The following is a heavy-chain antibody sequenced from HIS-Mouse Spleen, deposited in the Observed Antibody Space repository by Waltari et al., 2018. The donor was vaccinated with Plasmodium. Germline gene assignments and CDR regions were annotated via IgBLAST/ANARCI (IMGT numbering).Heavy chain of an antibody. Sequence: QVTLRESGPALVKPTQTLTLTCTFSGFSPSTSGMCVSWIRQPPGKALEWLARIDWDDDKYYSTSLKTRLTISKDTSKNQVVLTMTNMDPVDTATYYCARSYYYDSSGYGTFDPWGQGTLVTVSS. CDR3: ARSYYYDSSGYGTFDP. V-gene: IGHV2-70*15. J-gene: IGHJ5*02. CDR2: IDWDDDK. D-gene: IGHD3-22*01. CDR1: GFSPSTSGMC.